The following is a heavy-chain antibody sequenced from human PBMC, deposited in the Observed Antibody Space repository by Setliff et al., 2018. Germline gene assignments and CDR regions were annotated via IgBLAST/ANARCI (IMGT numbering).Heavy chain of an antibody. CDR2: ISYDGSNK. CDR3: ARGYGFCSGGSCSYYGMDV. J-gene: IGHJ6*02. CDR1: GFTFSSYA. D-gene: IGHD2-15*01. V-gene: IGHV3-30*04. Sequence: GGSLRLSCAASGFTFSSYAMHWVRQAPGKGLEWVAVISYDGSNKYYADSVKGRFTISRDNSKNTLYLQMNSLRAEDTAVYYCARGYGFCSGGSCSYYGMDVWGQGATVTVSS.